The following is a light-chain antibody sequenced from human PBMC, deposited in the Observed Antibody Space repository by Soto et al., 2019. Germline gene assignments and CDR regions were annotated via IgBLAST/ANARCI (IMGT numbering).Light chain of an antibody. Sequence: QPVLTQPPSVSGAPGQRVTISCTGSSSNIGAGYDVHWYQQLPGTAPKLLIYGNSNRPSGVPDRFSGSKSGTSASLAITGLQAEDEADYYCQSYDSSLSALFGGGTKLTVL. CDR1: SSNIGAGYD. V-gene: IGLV1-40*01. J-gene: IGLJ2*01. CDR3: QSYDSSLSAL. CDR2: GNS.